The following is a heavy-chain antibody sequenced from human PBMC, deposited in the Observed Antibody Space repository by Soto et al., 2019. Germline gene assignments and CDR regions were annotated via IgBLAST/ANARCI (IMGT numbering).Heavy chain of an antibody. Sequence: SETLSLTCTVSGGSISSSSYYWGWIRQPPGKGLEWIGNIYYRGTTYYNPSLKSRVTISVDTSKNQFSLNLASVTAADTAVYYCARDYGDYKFDYWGQGTLVTVSS. V-gene: IGHV4-39*02. J-gene: IGHJ4*02. CDR2: IYYRGTT. D-gene: IGHD4-17*01. CDR1: GGSISSSSYY. CDR3: ARDYGDYKFDY.